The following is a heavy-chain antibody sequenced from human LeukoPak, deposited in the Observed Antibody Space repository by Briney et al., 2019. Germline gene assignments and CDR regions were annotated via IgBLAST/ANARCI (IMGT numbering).Heavy chain of an antibody. J-gene: IGHJ4*02. Sequence: PSETLSLTCTVSGGSISSYYWSWIRQPPGEGLEWIGYIYYSGSTNYNPSLKSRVTISVDTPKNQFSLKLSSVTAADTAVYYCASGYSYGPPGVFAYWGQGTLVTVSS. CDR2: IYYSGST. CDR3: ASGYSYGPPGVFAY. D-gene: IGHD5-18*01. CDR1: GGSISSYY. V-gene: IGHV4-59*01.